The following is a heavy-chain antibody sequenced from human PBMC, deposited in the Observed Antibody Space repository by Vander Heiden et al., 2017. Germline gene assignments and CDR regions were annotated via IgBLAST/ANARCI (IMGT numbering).Heavy chain of an antibody. Sequence: QLHLQESGPGLVKPSETLSLTCTVSGASISGDGSYLGWIRQPPGKGLEWIANINYRGNTYYNPSLKSRVTISADTSKNQFSLDLNFVTAADTAVYYCARTTEGGHPRLFEYWGQGTLATVSS. J-gene: IGHJ4*02. V-gene: IGHV4-39*01. CDR3: ARTTEGGHPRLFEY. CDR2: INYRGNT. D-gene: IGHD2-15*01. CDR1: GASISGDGSY.